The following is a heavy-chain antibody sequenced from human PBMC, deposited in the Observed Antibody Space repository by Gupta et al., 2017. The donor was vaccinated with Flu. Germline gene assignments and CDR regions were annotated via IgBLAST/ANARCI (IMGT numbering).Heavy chain of an antibody. D-gene: IGHD1-26*01. J-gene: IGHJ4*02. Sequence: RQASGKGLEWVGRIRNKAKNYATTYGEPVRGRFTISRDDSKSTAYLQMNSLRTEDTAVYYCAGREGVSVKQEWWGQGTLVTVSS. CDR3: AGREGVSVKQEW. CDR2: IRNKAKNYAT. V-gene: IGHV3-73*01.